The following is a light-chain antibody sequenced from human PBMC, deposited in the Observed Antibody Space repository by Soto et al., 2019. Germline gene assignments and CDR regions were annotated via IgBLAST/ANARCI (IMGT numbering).Light chain of an antibody. Sequence: QSVLTQPASLSGSPGQSITISCTGTSSDVGYYNYVSWYQQHPGKAPKVIIYEVSNRPSGVSYRFSGSKSGNTASLTISGLQAEDEADYYCSSYTSISTLYVFGTGTKVTVL. CDR3: SSYTSISTLYV. V-gene: IGLV2-14*01. J-gene: IGLJ1*01. CDR2: EVS. CDR1: SSDVGYYNY.